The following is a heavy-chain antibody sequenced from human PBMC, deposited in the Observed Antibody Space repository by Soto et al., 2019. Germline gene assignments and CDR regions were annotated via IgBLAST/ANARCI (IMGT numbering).Heavy chain of an antibody. CDR3: AIFRWDSSGYYLAFGI. Sequence: QVQLVQSGAEVKKPGSSVKVSCKASGGTFSSYAISWVRQAPGQGLEWMGGIIPIFGTATYAQKFQGRVTSTADESTSTAYMELSSLSSEDTAVYYCAIFRWDSSGYYLAFGIWGQGTMVTVSS. CDR2: IIPIFGTA. D-gene: IGHD3-22*01. J-gene: IGHJ3*02. CDR1: GGTFSSYA. V-gene: IGHV1-69*01.